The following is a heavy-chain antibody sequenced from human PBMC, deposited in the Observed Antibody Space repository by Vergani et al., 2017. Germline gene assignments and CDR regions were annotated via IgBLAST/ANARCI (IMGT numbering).Heavy chain of an antibody. D-gene: IGHD1-26*01. CDR3: AILGYSGGAGLGY. Sequence: QVQLVQSGAEVKKPGSSVKVSCKASGGTFSSYTISWVRQAPGQGLEWMGRIIPILGIANYAQKFQGRVTITADKSTSTAYMELSSLRSEDTAVYYCAILGYSGGAGLGYWGQGTLVTVSS. CDR2: IIPILGIA. CDR1: GGTFSSYT. J-gene: IGHJ4*02. V-gene: IGHV1-69*02.